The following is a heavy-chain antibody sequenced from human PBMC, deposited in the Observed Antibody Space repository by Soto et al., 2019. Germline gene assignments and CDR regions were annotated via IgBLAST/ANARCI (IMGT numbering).Heavy chain of an antibody. Sequence: GASVKVSCKASGGTFSSYAIGWVRQAPGQGLEWMGGIIPISGTANYAQKFQGRVTITADESTSTAYMELSSPRSEDTAVYYCARSQGSSTSLEIYYYYYYGMDVWGQGTTVTVSS. V-gene: IGHV1-69*13. CDR1: GGTFSSYA. D-gene: IGHD2-2*01. CDR2: IIPISGTA. J-gene: IGHJ6*02. CDR3: ARSQGSSTSLEIYYYYYYGMDV.